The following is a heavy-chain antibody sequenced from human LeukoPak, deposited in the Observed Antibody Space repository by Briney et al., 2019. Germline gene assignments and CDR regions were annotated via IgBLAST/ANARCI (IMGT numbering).Heavy chain of an antibody. CDR1: GFTFSSYA. CDR3: ARDRHSSGWIGY. CDR2: ISYDGSNK. D-gene: IGHD6-19*01. V-gene: IGHV3-30*04. Sequence: GRSVRLSCAASGFTFSSYAMHWVRQAPGKGLEWVAVISYDGSNKYYADSVKGRFTISRDNSTNTLYLQMNSLRAEDTAVYYCARDRHSSGWIGYWGQGTLVTVSS. J-gene: IGHJ4*02.